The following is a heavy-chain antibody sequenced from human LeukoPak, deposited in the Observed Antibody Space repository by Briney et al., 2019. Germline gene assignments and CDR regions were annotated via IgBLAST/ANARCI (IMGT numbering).Heavy chain of an antibody. CDR1: GYTFTTYA. CDR2: INAGNGNT. V-gene: IGHV1-3*01. CDR3: ARDIVVVPAAYDTFDI. Sequence: ASVKVSCKASGYTFTTYAIHWVRQAPGQRLEWMGWINAGNGNTKYSQKFQGRVTITKDTSASTAYMELSSLRSDDTAVYYCARDIVVVPAAYDTFDIWGQGTMVTVSS. D-gene: IGHD2-2*01. J-gene: IGHJ3*02.